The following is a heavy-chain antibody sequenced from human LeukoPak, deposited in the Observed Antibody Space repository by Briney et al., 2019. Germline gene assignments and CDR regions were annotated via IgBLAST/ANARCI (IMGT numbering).Heavy chain of an antibody. CDR1: GGTFSSYA. Sequence: SVKVSCKASGGTFSSYAISWVRQAPGQGLEWMGGIIPIFGTANYAQKFQGRVTITADESTSTAYMELSSLRSEDTAVYYCAIPRGPPAASAHWFDPWGQGTLATVSS. J-gene: IGHJ5*02. CDR2: IIPIFGTA. CDR3: AIPRGPPAASAHWFDP. D-gene: IGHD2-2*01. V-gene: IGHV1-69*13.